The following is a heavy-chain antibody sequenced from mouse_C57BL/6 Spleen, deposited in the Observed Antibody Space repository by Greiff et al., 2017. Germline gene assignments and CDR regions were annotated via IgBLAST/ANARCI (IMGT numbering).Heavy chain of an antibody. CDR1: GYTFTSYG. CDR3: ARGGSSGYFDV. Sequence: VQLQQSGAELARPGASVKLSCKASGYTFTSYGISWVKQRTGQGLEWIGEIYPRSGNTYYNEKFKGKATLTADKSSSTAYMELRSLTSADSAVFFCARGGSSGYFDVWGTGTTGTVSS. V-gene: IGHV1-81*01. D-gene: IGHD6-1*01. CDR2: IYPRSGNT. J-gene: IGHJ1*03.